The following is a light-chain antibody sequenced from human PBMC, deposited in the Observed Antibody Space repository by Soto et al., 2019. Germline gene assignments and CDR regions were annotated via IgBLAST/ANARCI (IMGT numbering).Light chain of an antibody. CDR3: QHRSDWPWT. V-gene: IGKV3-11*01. Sequence: EIVLTQSPATLSLSLGERATLSCRASQTVGIYLAWYQQKPGQAPRLLIYDASSRAAGIPARFSGSGSGTDFTLTISSLEPEDFAIYYCQHRSDWPWTFGQGTKVEI. CDR2: DAS. J-gene: IGKJ1*01. CDR1: QTVGIY.